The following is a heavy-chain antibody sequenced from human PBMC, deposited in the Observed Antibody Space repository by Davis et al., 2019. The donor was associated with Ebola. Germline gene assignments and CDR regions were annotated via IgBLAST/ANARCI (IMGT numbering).Heavy chain of an antibody. CDR2: NSSSGSTI. Sequence: SLKISCAASGFTFSSYEMNWLRHAAGRGLEWVSYNSSSGSTIYYADFVKGRSTISTDNAKTSLYLQMNSLKAEDTAVYYCASQAVVGVAATPFPYGMDVWGQGTTVTVSS. CDR1: GFTFSSYE. CDR3: ASQAVVGVAATPFPYGMDV. V-gene: IGHV3-48*03. D-gene: IGHD2-15*01. J-gene: IGHJ6*02.